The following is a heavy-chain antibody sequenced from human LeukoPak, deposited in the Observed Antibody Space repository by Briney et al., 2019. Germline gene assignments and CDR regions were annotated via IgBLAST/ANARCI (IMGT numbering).Heavy chain of an antibody. Sequence: GTSVKVSCKASGFTFTSSAVQWVRQARGQRLEWIEWIVVGSGKTNYEQKFQERVTITRDMSISTVYMELSSLRSEDTAVYYCAAALNYYGSGREYFQHWGQGTLVTVSS. CDR3: AAALNYYGSGREYFQH. J-gene: IGHJ1*01. D-gene: IGHD3-10*01. CDR1: GFTFTSSA. CDR2: IVVGSGKT. V-gene: IGHV1-58*01.